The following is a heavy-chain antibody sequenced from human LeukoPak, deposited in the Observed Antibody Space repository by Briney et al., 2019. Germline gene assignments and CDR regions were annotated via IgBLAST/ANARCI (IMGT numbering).Heavy chain of an antibody. V-gene: IGHV3-30*03. J-gene: IGHJ4*02. CDR3: ARDEYYYGSGSYFDY. CDR1: GFTFSSYG. CDR2: ISYDGSNK. Sequence: GGSLRLSCAASGFTFSSYGMHWVRQAPGKGLEWVAVISYDGSNKYYADSVKGRFTISRDNSKNTLYLQMNSLRAEDTAVYYCARDEYYYGSGSYFDYWGQGTLVTVSS. D-gene: IGHD3-10*01.